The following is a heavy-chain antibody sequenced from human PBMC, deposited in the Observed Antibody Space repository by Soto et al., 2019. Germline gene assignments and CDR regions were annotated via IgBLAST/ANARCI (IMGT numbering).Heavy chain of an antibody. V-gene: IGHV1-69*01. Sequence: QVQLVQSGAEVKKPGSSVKVSCKASGGTFSRYAISWVRQAPGQGLEWMGGIIPIFGTANYAQKFQGRVTITADESTRTAYMDRSSLRSEETAVYYCAGVVWGSYRYDYWGQGTLVTVSS. J-gene: IGHJ4*02. CDR3: AGVVWGSYRYDY. CDR2: IIPIFGTA. D-gene: IGHD3-16*02. CDR1: GGTFSRYA.